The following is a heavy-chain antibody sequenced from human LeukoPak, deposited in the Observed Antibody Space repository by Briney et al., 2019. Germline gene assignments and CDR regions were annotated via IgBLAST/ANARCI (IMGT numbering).Heavy chain of an antibody. V-gene: IGHV4-39*07. CDR3: ARDHTVTTGPNWFDP. J-gene: IGHJ5*02. CDR2: IYYSGST. CDR1: GGSISSSSYY. D-gene: IGHD4-17*01. Sequence: SETLSLTCTVSGGSISSSSYYWGWIRQPPGKGLEWIGSIYYSGSTYYNPSLKSRVTISVDTSKNQFSLKLSSVTAADTAVYYCARDHTVTTGPNWFDPWGQGTLVTVSS.